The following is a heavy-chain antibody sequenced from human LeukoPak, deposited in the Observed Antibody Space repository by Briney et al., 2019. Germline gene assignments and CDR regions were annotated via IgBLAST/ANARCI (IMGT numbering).Heavy chain of an antibody. D-gene: IGHD1-26*01. Sequence: GGSLRLSCAASGFTFSSYWMSWVRQAPGKGLEWVANIKQDGSEKYYVDSVKGQFTISRDNAKNSLYLQMNSLRAEDTAVYYCARDGDIVGATNWFDPWGQGTLVTVSS. CDR3: ARDGDIVGATNWFDP. J-gene: IGHJ5*02. CDR2: IKQDGSEK. CDR1: GFTFSSYW. V-gene: IGHV3-7*01.